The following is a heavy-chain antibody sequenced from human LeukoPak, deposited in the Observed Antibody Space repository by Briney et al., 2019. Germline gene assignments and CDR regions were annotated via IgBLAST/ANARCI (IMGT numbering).Heavy chain of an antibody. Sequence: GWSLRLSCAASGFTFSNYEMNWVRQAPGKGLEWVSYISAIDSTTYYADSVKGRFTISRDNAKNSLYLQMNSLRVEDTAVYHCARGLASSNWPHWFDPWGQGTLVSVSS. CDR3: ARGLASSNWPHWFDP. D-gene: IGHD6-13*01. J-gene: IGHJ5*02. CDR1: GFTFSNYE. V-gene: IGHV3-48*03. CDR2: ISAIDSTT.